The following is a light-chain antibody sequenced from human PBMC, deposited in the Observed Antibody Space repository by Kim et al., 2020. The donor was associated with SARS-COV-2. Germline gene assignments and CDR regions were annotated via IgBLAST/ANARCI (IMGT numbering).Light chain of an antibody. J-gene: IGLJ1*01. CDR3: NSRDSSGTYV. CDR2: GKN. Sequence: SSELIQDPAVSVALGQTVRITCQGDSLRSYYASWYQQKPGQAPVLVIYGKNNRPSGIPDRFSGSSSGNTASLTITGAQAEDEADYYCNSRDSSGTYVFGT. V-gene: IGLV3-19*01. CDR1: SLRSYY.